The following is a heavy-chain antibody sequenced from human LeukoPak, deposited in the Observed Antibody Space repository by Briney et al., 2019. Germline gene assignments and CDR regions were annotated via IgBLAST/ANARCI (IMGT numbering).Heavy chain of an antibody. V-gene: IGHV3-33*01. D-gene: IGHD5-12*01. CDR1: GFTFSSYG. Sequence: PGRSLRLSCAASGFTFSSYGMHWVRQAPGKGLEWVAVIWYDGSNKYYADSVKGRFAISRDNSKNTVYLQMNSLRAEDTAIYYCARDQEGGFDYWGQGTLVTVSS. CDR2: IWYDGSNK. J-gene: IGHJ4*02. CDR3: ARDQEGGFDY.